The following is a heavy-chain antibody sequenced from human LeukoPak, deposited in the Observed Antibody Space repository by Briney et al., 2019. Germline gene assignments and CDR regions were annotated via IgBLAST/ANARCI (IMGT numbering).Heavy chain of an antibody. V-gene: IGHV4-59*01. J-gene: IGHJ6*02. CDR1: GGSISSYY. CDR3: ARVSGYYDILTGYYYYGMDV. D-gene: IGHD3-9*01. CDR2: IYYSGST. Sequence: SETLSLTCTVSGGSISSYYWSWIRQPPGKGLEWIGYIYYSGSTNYNPSLKGRVTISVDTSKNRFSLKLSSVTAADTAVYYCARVSGYYDILTGYYYYGMDVWGQGTTVTVSS.